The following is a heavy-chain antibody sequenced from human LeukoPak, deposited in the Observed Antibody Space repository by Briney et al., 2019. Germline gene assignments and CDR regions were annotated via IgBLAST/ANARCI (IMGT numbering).Heavy chain of an antibody. J-gene: IGHJ3*02. D-gene: IGHD1-7*01. V-gene: IGHV1-8*01. Sequence: GASVTVSFKASGYTFTSYDINWVRQATGQGLEWMGWMNPNSGNTGYAQKFQGRVTMTRNTSISTAYMELSSLRSEDSAVYYCARGNWNYVPAFDIWGQGTMVTVSS. CDR3: ARGNWNYVPAFDI. CDR2: MNPNSGNT. CDR1: GYTFTSYD.